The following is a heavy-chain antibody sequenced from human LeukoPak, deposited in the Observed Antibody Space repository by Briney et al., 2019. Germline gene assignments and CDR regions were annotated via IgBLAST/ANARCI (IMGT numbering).Heavy chain of an antibody. CDR3: AKDDYGSGSYYDY. J-gene: IGHJ4*02. V-gene: IGHV3-30*18. D-gene: IGHD3-10*01. Sequence: PGRSLRLSCAASGFTFSSYGMHWVRQAPGKGLEWVAVISYDGSNKYYADPVKGRFTISRDNSKNTLYLQMNSLRAEDTAVYYCAKDDYGSGSYYDYWGQGTLVTVSS. CDR1: GFTFSSYG. CDR2: ISYDGSNK.